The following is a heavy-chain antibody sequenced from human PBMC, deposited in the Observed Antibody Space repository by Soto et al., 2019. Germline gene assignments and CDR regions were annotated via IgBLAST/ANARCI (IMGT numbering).Heavy chain of an antibody. CDR1: GSAFRHNY. CDR2: INTGGSPA. D-gene: IGHD1-26*01. V-gene: IGHV3-11*01. CDR3: ATGGIYYET. Sequence: PGGSLRLSCTVSGSAFRHNYLTWIRQAPGKGLEWLSYINTGGSPAYYADSVKGRFTISTDIAKKSLYLQMDSLRADDTGVYYCATGGIYYETWGQGTLVTVSS. J-gene: IGHJ5*02.